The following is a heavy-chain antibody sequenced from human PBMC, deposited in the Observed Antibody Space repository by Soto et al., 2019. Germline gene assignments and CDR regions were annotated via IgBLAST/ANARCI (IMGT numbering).Heavy chain of an antibody. CDR3: ARLGFPGAIYFDS. CDR1: GYNFTTFW. V-gene: IGHV5-51*01. J-gene: IGHJ4*02. CDR2: IYPGDSET. Sequence: GESLKISCKGSGYNFTTFWIGWVRQMPGKGLEWMGIIYPGDSETKYSPDFEGQVTISADRSTNTAYLQWRSLRASDTAMYYCARLGFPGAIYFDSWGLGTLVTVSS.